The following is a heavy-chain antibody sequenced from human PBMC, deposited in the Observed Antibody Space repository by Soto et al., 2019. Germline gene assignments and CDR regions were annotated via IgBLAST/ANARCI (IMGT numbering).Heavy chain of an antibody. CDR3: ARDHLDKRQTNDYYYGMDV. D-gene: IGHD2-8*01. J-gene: IGHJ6*02. CDR2: IFHSGNT. V-gene: IGHV4-38-2*01. CDR1: GYSITSGYY. Sequence: SETLSLTCVVSGYSITSGYYWGWIRQPPGKGLEWIGNIFHSGNTFYNPSLKSRVTISVDTSKDQFSLDLNSVTAADTAVYYCARDHLDKRQTNDYYYGMDVWGQGTTVTVS.